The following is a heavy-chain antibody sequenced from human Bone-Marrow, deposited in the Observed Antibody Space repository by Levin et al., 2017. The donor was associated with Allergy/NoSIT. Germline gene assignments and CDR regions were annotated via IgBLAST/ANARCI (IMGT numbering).Heavy chain of an antibody. D-gene: IGHD3-3*01. V-gene: IGHV4-59*01. CDR1: GGSISSYY. CDR3: ARAIAWEREWLPLYYFDY. Sequence: SQTLSLTCTVSGGSISSYYWSWIRPPPGKGLEWIGYIYYSGSTNYNPSLKSRVTISVDTSKNQFSLKLSSVTAADTAVYYCARAIAWEREWLPLYYFDYWGQGTLVTVSS. J-gene: IGHJ4*02. CDR2: IYYSGST.